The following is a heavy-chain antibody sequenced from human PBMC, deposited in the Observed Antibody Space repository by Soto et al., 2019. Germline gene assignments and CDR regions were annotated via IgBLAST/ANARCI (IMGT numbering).Heavy chain of an antibody. CDR3: AKPGWFGELLHYYFDY. CDR1: GFTSSSYA. CDR2: ISGSGGST. Sequence: GGSLRLSCAASGFTSSSYAMSWVRQAPGKGLEWVSAISGSGGSTYYADSVKGRFTISRDNSKNTLYLQMNSLRAEDTAVYYCAKPGWFGELLHYYFDYWGQGTLVTVSS. J-gene: IGHJ4*02. V-gene: IGHV3-23*01. D-gene: IGHD3-10*01.